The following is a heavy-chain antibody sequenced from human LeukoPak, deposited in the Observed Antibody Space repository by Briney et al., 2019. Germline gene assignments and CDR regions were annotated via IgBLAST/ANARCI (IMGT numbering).Heavy chain of an antibody. CDR1: GFTFSDYY. J-gene: IGHJ4*02. CDR3: ASRTAAVREGLGY. V-gene: IGHV3-11*01. CDR2: ISSSGTTI. D-gene: IGHD6-13*01. Sequence: GGSLRLSCAASGFTFSDYYVTWVRQAPGKGLEWISYISSSGTTIYYAESVKGRFTISRDNAKNSLYLQMNSLRADDTAVYYFASRTAAVREGLGYWGQGTLVTVSS.